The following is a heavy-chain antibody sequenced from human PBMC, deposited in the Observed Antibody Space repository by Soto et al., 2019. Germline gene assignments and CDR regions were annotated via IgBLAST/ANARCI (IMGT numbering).Heavy chain of an antibody. CDR1: GFTFSNFA. D-gene: IGHD3-22*01. Sequence: GGSLRLSCAASGFTFSNFAMNWVRQAPGKGLEWVSTISNSGDATYYSDSVRGRFTISRDNSKNTLHLQMSSLRADDTAVYYCANDDSTGYDPTLDYWGQGSLVTVS. V-gene: IGHV3-23*01. CDR2: ISNSGDAT. CDR3: ANDDSTGYDPTLDY. J-gene: IGHJ4*02.